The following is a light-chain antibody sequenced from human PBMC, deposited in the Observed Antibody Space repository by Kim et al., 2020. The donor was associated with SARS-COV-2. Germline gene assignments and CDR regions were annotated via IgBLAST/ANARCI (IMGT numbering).Light chain of an antibody. J-gene: IGKJ5*01. CDR3: QQRSNLIT. V-gene: IGKV3-11*01. CDR1: QSVSSY. Sequence: EIVLTQSPATLSLSPGERATLSCRASQSVSSYLGWYQQKPGQAPRLLIYDTSNRATGIPARFSGSGSGTDFTLTISGLEPEDFAVYYCQQRSNLITFGQGTRLEI. CDR2: DTS.